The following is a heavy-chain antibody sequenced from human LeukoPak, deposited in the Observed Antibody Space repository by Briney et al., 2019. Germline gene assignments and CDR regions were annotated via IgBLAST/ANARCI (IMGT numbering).Heavy chain of an antibody. CDR3: ARDWAASGTFVY. CDR1: GFTFSSYA. V-gene: IGHV3-23*01. Sequence: GGSLRLSCAASGFTFSSYAMSWVRQAPGKGLEWVSGISGSGGSTVYADSVKGRFTISRDNFKNTVYLQMNSLRAEDTAVYYCARDWAASGTFVYWGQGTLVTVS. J-gene: IGHJ4*02. D-gene: IGHD6-13*01. CDR2: ISGSGGST.